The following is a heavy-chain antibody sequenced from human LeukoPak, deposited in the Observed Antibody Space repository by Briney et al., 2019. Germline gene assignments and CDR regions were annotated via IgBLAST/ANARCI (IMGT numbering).Heavy chain of an antibody. CDR1: GFTVSSNY. D-gene: IGHD3-22*01. Sequence: PGGSLRLSCAASGFTVSSNYMSWVRQAPGKGLEWVSVIYSGGSTYYADSVKGRFTISRDNSKNTLYLQMNSLRAEDTAVYYCARATRGDSSGYYYRPGMYFDYWGQGTLVTVSS. CDR3: ARATRGDSSGYYYRPGMYFDY. CDR2: IYSGGST. V-gene: IGHV3-53*01. J-gene: IGHJ4*02.